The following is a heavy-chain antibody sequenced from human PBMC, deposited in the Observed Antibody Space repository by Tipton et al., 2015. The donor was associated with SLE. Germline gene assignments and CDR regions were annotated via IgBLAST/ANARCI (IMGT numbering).Heavy chain of an antibody. V-gene: IGHV4-34*01. Sequence: TLSLTCAVYGGSFSGYYWSWIRQPPGKGLEWIGEINHSGSTNYNPSLKSRVTISVDTSKNQFSLKLSSVTAADTAVYYCASGGYGSGSHYLGGWFDPWGRGTLVTVSS. J-gene: IGHJ5*02. D-gene: IGHD3-10*01. CDR1: GGSFSGYY. CDR2: INHSGST. CDR3: ASGGYGSGSHYLGGWFDP.